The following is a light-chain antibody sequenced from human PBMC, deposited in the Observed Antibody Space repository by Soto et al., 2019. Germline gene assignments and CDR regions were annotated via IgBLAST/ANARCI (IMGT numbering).Light chain of an antibody. CDR1: QSISNW. CDR2: DAS. CDR3: QQYSSRST. Sequence: DINMTQSPSTLPASVGDGVTIACRASQSISNWLAWYQQKPGKAPNILIYDASSLQSGVPSRFSGSGFGTEFTLTISSLQPGDFATYYCQQYSSRSTFGQGTKVDIK. V-gene: IGKV1-5*01. J-gene: IGKJ1*01.